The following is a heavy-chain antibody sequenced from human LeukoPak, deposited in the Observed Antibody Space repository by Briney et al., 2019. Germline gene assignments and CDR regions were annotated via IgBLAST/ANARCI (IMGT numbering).Heavy chain of an antibody. CDR3: ARDPRYCSSTSCSTGDHDAFDI. Sequence: GGSLRLSCAASGFTFSSYSMNWVRQAPGKGLEWVSSISSSSSYIYYADSVKGRFTISRDNAKNLLYLQMNSLRAEDTAVYYCARDPRYCSSTSCSTGDHDAFDIWGQGTMVTVSS. CDR1: GFTFSSYS. V-gene: IGHV3-21*01. J-gene: IGHJ3*02. D-gene: IGHD2-2*02. CDR2: ISSSSSYI.